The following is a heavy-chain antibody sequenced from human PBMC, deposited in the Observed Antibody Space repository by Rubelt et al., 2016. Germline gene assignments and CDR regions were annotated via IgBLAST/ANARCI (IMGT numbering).Heavy chain of an antibody. Sequence: QEQLVQSGAEVRKPGASVSISCKPSGHNFIGYHIHWVRQAPGQGLEWMGIITSSGGSTSYAPNCPGRVVLTGAPLELSSRRRDDSAVFYCAGGRDSVWLTPPGFYVAYWGQGTLVAASS. V-gene: IGHV1-46*01. CDR2: ITSSGGST. CDR3: AGGRDSVWLTPPGFYVAY. D-gene: IGHD6-19*01. CDR1: GHNFIGYH. J-gene: IGHJ4*02.